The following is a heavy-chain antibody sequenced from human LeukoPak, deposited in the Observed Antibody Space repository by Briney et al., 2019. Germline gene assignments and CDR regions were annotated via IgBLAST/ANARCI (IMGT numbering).Heavy chain of an antibody. Sequence: ASVKVSCKASGYTFTSYGINWVRQATGQGLEWMGWMNPNSGNTGHAQKFQGRVTMTRNTSISTAYMELSSLRSEDTAVYYCARGGELKSRYCSGGSCYSTNLYYYYGMDVWGQGTTVTVSS. CDR3: ARGGELKSRYCSGGSCYSTNLYYYYGMDV. D-gene: IGHD2-15*01. J-gene: IGHJ6*02. V-gene: IGHV1-8*02. CDR1: GYTFTSYG. CDR2: MNPNSGNT.